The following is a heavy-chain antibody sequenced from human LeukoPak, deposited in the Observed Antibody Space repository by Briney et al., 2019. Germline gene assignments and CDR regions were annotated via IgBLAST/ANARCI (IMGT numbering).Heavy chain of an antibody. Sequence: GGSLGVSCAASGFTFSSYGMHWVRQAPGQGLEWVGVIWHDGSSTYYAEYVKGRFTMSRDMSKNTVYLQMNSLRAEDTAVYYCAQPATYYYDSSGYYLDYWGQGTVVTVSS. V-gene: IGHV3-33*01. CDR3: AQPATYYYDSSGYYLDY. CDR2: IWHDGSST. CDR1: GFTFSSYG. D-gene: IGHD3-22*01. J-gene: IGHJ4*02.